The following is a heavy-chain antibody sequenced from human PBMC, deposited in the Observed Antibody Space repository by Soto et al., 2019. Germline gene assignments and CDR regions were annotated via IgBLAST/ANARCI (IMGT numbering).Heavy chain of an antibody. CDR2: IYPGNSDT. CDR1: GYNFANYW. CDR3: ARHVYYDVLKKNY. V-gene: IGHV5-51*01. D-gene: IGHD3-9*01. J-gene: IGHJ4*02. Sequence: NPGESLKISCKGSGYNFANYWIGWVRQMPGKGLEWMGIIYPGNSDTRCSPSFQGQVTISADTSISTAYLEWSSLKASDTAIYYCARHVYYDVLKKNYWGQGTLVTVSS.